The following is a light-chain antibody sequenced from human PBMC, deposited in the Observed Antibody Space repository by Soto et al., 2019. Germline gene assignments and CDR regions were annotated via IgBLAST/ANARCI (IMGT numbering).Light chain of an antibody. CDR3: ATWDDSLNGPV. CDR2: SNN. CDR1: SSNIGSNT. J-gene: IGLJ2*01. V-gene: IGLV1-44*01. Sequence: QSVLTQPPSASGAPGQRVAISCSGSSSNIGSNTVDWYQQLPGTAPQLFIYSNNQRPSGVPDRFSGYKSGTSASLAISGLQSEDEADYYCATWDDSLNGPVFGEGTKLTVL.